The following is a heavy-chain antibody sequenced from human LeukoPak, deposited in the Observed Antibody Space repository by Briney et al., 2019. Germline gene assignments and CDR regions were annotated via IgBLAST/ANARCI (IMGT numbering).Heavy chain of an antibody. CDR2: IYYSGST. D-gene: IGHD6-13*01. Sequence: SETLSLTCAVYGGSFSGYYWSWIRQPPGKGLEWIGYIYYSGSTNYNPSLKSRVTISVDTSKNQFSLKLSSVTAADTAVYYCARFRYRQQLFDPWGQGTLVTVSS. V-gene: IGHV4-59*01. J-gene: IGHJ5*02. CDR3: ARFRYRQQLFDP. CDR1: GGSFSGYY.